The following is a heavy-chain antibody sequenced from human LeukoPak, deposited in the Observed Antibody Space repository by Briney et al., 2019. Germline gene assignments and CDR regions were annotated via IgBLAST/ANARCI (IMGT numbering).Heavy chain of an antibody. CDR3: ARGEPYDAFDI. V-gene: IGHV1-2*02. J-gene: IGHJ3*02. Sequence: ASVKVSCKASGYIFTGYYMHWVRQAPGQGLEWMGWINPNSGGTNYAQRFQGRVTMTRDTSISTAYMELSRLRSEDTAVYYCARGEPYDAFDIWGQGTLVTVSS. CDR1: GYIFTGYY. D-gene: IGHD1-26*01. CDR2: INPNSGGT.